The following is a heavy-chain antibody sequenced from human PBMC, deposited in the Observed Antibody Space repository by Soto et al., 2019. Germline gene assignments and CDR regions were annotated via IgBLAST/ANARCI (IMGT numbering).Heavy chain of an antibody. CDR3: ARQRVVPATPTNWFDP. CDR2: IYYNGST. D-gene: IGHD2-15*01. V-gene: IGHV4-39*01. CDR1: GGSVSSRSYF. J-gene: IGHJ5*02. Sequence: QVQVQESGPGLVKPSDTLSLTCTVSGGSVSSRSYFWGWIRQPPGKGLEWIGTIYYNGSTYYNPSLKRRVTLSVDTSKNQFSLKLTSVTASDTAIYYCARQRVVPATPTNWFDPWGQGTLVTVSS.